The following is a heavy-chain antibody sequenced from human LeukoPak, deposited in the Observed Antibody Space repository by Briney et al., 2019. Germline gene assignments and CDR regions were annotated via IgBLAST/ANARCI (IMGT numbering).Heavy chain of an antibody. J-gene: IGHJ4*02. V-gene: IGHV3-48*03. D-gene: IGHD4-17*01. CDR1: GFTFSSYE. Sequence: PGGSLRLSCAASGFTFSSYEVNWVRQAPGKGLEWVSYISSSGSTMYYADSVKGRFTVSRGNAKNSLFLQMNSLRAEDTAVYYCARVRVTVTTLDYWGQGALVTVSS. CDR3: ARVRVTVTTLDY. CDR2: ISSSGSTM.